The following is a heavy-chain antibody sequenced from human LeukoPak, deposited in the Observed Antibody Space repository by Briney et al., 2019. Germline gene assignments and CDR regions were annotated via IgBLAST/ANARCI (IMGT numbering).Heavy chain of an antibody. Sequence: ASETLSLTCTVSGGSISSSSYYWGWIRQPPGKGLEWIGSIYYSGSTYYNPSLKSRVTISVDTSKNQFSLKLSSVTAADTAVYYCARSGGGGGTMVRGLKGENWFDPWGQGTLVTVSS. J-gene: IGHJ5*02. CDR3: ARSGGGGGTMVRGLKGENWFDP. D-gene: IGHD3-10*01. V-gene: IGHV4-39*07. CDR2: IYYSGST. CDR1: GGSISSSSYY.